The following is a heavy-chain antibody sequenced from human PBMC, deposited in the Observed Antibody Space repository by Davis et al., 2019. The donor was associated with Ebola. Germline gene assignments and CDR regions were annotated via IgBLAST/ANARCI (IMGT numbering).Heavy chain of an antibody. V-gene: IGHV3-21*01. Sequence: PGGSLRLSCAASRFTFSSYSMNWVRQAPGKGLEWVSSISSSSTYIYYADSVKGRFTISRDNAKNSLYLQMNSLRAEDTAVYYCARDPKQWLARGAFDIWGQGTMVTVSS. CDR2: ISSSSTYI. D-gene: IGHD6-19*01. J-gene: IGHJ3*02. CDR1: RFTFSSYS. CDR3: ARDPKQWLARGAFDI.